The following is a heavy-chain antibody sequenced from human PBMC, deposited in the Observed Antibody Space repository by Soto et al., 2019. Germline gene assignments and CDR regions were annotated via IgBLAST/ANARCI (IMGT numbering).Heavy chain of an antibody. J-gene: IGHJ4*02. V-gene: IGHV4-59*08. CDR1: GGSISSDY. D-gene: IGHD1-1*01. CDR2: IYYSGST. Sequence: SETLSLTCTVSGGSISSDYWSWIRQPPGKGLEWIGFIYYSGSTNYNPSLKSRLTISVDTSKNQFSLKLSSVTAADTAVYYCASFATGFRFDYWGQGTLVTVSS. CDR3: ASFATGFRFDY.